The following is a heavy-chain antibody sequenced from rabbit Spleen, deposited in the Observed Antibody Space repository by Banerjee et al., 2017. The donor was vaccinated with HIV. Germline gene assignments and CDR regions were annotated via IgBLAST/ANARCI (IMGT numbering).Heavy chain of an antibody. Sequence: QEQLEESGGGLVKPGASLTLTCTASGFDFSSNYYMCWVRQAPGKGLEWIGIIYAIKGSTDYASWVNGRFTISSDNAQSTVDLQMHSLTAADTATYFCARLFAYAGYAGFGYATLDYFNLWGPGTLVTVS. D-gene: IGHD6-1*01. V-gene: IGHV1S43*01. CDR3: ARLFAYAGYAGFGYATLDYFNL. J-gene: IGHJ4*01. CDR1: GFDFSSNYY. CDR2: IYAIKGST.